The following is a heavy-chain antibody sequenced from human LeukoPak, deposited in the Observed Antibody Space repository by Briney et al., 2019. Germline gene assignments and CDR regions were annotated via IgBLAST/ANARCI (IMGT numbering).Heavy chain of an antibody. CDR1: GFTFSDYY. CDR2: ISSSGSTI. V-gene: IGHV3-11*04. J-gene: IGHJ4*02. D-gene: IGHD6-6*01. CDR3: ARVYGLEYSSSPGYYFDY. Sequence: PGGSLRLSCAASGFTFSDYYMSWIRQAPGKGLEWVSYISSSGSTIYYADSVKGRFTISRDSAKNSLYLQMNSLRAEDTAVYYCARVYGLEYSSSPGYYFDYWGQGTLVTVSS.